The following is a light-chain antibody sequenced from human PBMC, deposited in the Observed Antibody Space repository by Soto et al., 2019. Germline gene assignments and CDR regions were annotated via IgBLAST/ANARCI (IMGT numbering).Light chain of an antibody. Sequence: DIQMTQSPSTLSASVGDTVTITCRASQSLSYWLAWYQQKPGQAPKLLIHKASTLERGVPSRFSGSGSGTEFTLTISSLQPDDLATFYCQQYDRFPYTFGQGTKLEIK. CDR2: KAS. J-gene: IGKJ2*01. V-gene: IGKV1-5*03. CDR1: QSLSYW. CDR3: QQYDRFPYT.